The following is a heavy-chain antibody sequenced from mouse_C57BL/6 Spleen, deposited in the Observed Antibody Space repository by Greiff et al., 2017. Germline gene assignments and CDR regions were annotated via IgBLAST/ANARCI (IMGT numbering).Heavy chain of an antibody. CDR3: ARDGTAQATGFAY. J-gene: IGHJ3*01. CDR2: IHPNSGST. D-gene: IGHD3-2*02. V-gene: IGHV1-64*01. CDR1: GYTFTSYW. Sequence: VQLQQPGAELVKPGASVKLTCKASGYTFTSYWMHWVKQRPGQGLEWIGMIHPNSGSTNYNEKFKSKATLTVDKSSSTAYMQLSSLTSEDSAVYYCARDGTAQATGFAYWGQGTLVTVSA.